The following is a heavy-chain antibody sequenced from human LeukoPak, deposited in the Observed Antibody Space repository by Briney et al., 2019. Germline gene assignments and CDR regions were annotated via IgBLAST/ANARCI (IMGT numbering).Heavy chain of an antibody. CDR3: AKARGALVPAATQLFDY. J-gene: IGHJ4*02. D-gene: IGHD2-2*01. CDR1: GFTFSSYA. V-gene: IGHV3-23*01. CDR2: ISGSGGST. Sequence: GGSLRLSCAASGFTFSSYAMSWVRQAPGKGLEWVSAISGSGGSTYYADSVKGRFTISRDNSKNTLYLQMNSLRAEDTAVYYCAKARGALVPAATQLFDYWGQGTLVTVSS.